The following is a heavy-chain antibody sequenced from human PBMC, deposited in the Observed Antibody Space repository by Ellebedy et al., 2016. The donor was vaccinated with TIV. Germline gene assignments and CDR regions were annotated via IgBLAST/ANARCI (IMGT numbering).Heavy chain of an antibody. V-gene: IGHV3-74*01. J-gene: IGHJ5*02. Sequence: GESLKISCAASGFTFSSYWMHWVRQAPGKGLVWVSRINSDGSSTSYADSVKGRFTISRDNAKNSLYLQMNSLRAEDTAVYYCAKSFTANWFDPWGQGTLVTVSS. CDR1: GFTFSSYW. CDR3: AKSFTANWFDP. CDR2: INSDGSST.